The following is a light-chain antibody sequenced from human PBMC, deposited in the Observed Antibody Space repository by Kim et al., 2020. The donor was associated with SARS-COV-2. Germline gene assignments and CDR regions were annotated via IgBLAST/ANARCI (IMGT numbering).Light chain of an antibody. CDR2: DVS. CDR3: CSYAGGYTMV. CDR1: SSDVGGYNY. V-gene: IGLV2-11*01. J-gene: IGLJ2*01. Sequence: GQSVTISCTGNSSDVGGYNYVSWYQQHPGKAPKVMIYDVSKRPSGVPDRFSGSKSGNTASLTISGLQAEDEADYYCCSYAGGYTMVFGGGTQLTVL.